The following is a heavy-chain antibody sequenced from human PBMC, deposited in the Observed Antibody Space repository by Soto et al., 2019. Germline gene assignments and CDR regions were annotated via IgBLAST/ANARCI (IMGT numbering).Heavy chain of an antibody. CDR1: GSTFNNFA. D-gene: IGHD3-22*01. J-gene: IGHJ3*01. CDR2: IVVDSNTA. V-gene: IGHV1-69*06. CDR3: ARERGGAIIVGVTGTFDV. Sequence: QVVLLQSGAEVKEPGSSVRVSCQVSGSTFNNFAFSWVRQAPGHGPEWMGGIVVDSNTAEYSQRFQDRVTITADTSTDTLYMELGSLTFEDTAVYYCARERGGAIIVGVTGTFDVWGQGTLVTVSS.